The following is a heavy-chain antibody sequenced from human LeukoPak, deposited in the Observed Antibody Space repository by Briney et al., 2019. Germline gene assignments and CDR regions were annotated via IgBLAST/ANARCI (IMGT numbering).Heavy chain of an antibody. D-gene: IGHD2-15*01. CDR1: GFTVSSNY. CDR3: ARDIEVAATPELRYYYMDV. V-gene: IGHV3-53*01. CDR2: IYSGGST. Sequence: PGGSLRLSCAASGFTVSSNYMSWVRQAPGKGLEWVSVIYSGGSTYYEDSVKGRFTISRDNSKNTLYLQMNSLRAEDTAVYYCARDIEVAATPELRYYYMDVWGKGTTVTISS. J-gene: IGHJ6*03.